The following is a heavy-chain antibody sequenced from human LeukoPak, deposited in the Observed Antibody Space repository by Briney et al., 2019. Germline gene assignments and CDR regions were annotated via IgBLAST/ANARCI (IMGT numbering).Heavy chain of an antibody. CDR2: VYYSGST. Sequence: SETLSLTCTVSGGFISTYYWSWIRQPPGRGLEWIGYVYYSGSTNYNPSFKSRITISVDTSRNQFSLQLSSVTAADTAVYYCARIHRYCSGGACYVLDNWGQGTLVAVSS. V-gene: IGHV4-59*01. CDR1: GGFISTYY. J-gene: IGHJ4*02. CDR3: ARIHRYCSGGACYVLDN. D-gene: IGHD2-15*01.